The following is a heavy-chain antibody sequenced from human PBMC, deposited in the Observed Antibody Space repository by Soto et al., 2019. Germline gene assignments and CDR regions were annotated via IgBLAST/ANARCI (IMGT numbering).Heavy chain of an antibody. D-gene: IGHD2-2*01. Sequence: LLVQSGAEVKKPGASVQVSCKTSGYTFTNYGVTWVRQAPGQGLEWMGWISSYNGNTNHVEKFQGRVTMTTDTSTSTAYLELRRLTSDDTAVYFCARFCSTNNCYYSYTPFFDYWGQGTLITVSS. J-gene: IGHJ4*02. CDR2: ISSYNGNT. CDR1: GYTFTNYG. V-gene: IGHV1-18*04. CDR3: ARFCSTNNCYYSYTPFFDY.